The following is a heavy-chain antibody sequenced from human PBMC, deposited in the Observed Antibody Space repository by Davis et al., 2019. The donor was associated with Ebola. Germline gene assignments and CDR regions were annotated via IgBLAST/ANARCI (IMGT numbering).Heavy chain of an antibody. CDR3: ARAEAGTQHLDY. Sequence: GGSLRLSCAASGFTFSSYAMHWVRQAPGKGLEWVAVISYDGSNKYYADSVKGRFTISRDNSKNTLYLQMNSLTPEDSAVYYCARAEAGTQHLDYWGQGTLVTVSS. J-gene: IGHJ4*02. V-gene: IGHV3-30*04. CDR1: GFTFSSYA. D-gene: IGHD6-19*01. CDR2: ISYDGSNK.